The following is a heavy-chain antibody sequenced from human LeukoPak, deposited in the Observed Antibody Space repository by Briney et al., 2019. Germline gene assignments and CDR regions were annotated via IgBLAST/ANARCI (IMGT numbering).Heavy chain of an antibody. CDR3: AKDMGYCSSATCYGLDY. Sequence: GGSLRLSCAASGFIFNDYFMGWIRQTPGKGLEWVSYITNNGRKTYYADSMKGRFTISRDNAKNSLYLQMNSLRAEDTAIYYCAKDMGYCSSATCYGLDYWGQGTLVTVSS. D-gene: IGHD2-2*01. CDR1: GFIFNDYF. V-gene: IGHV3-11*01. CDR2: ITNNGRKT. J-gene: IGHJ4*02.